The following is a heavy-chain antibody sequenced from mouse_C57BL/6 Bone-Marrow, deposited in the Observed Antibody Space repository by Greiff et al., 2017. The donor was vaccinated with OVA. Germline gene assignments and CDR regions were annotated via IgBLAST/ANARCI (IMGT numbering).Heavy chain of an antibody. D-gene: IGHD2-1*01. CDR2: INPYNGGT. CDR3: AREIYYGNYVGWDGAY. J-gene: IGHJ3*01. CDR1: GYTFTDYY. Sequence: VQLQQSGPVLVKPGASVKMSCKASGYTFTDYYMNWVKQSHGKSLEWIGVINPYNGGTSYNQKFKGKATLTVDKSSSTAYMELNSLTSEDSAVYYCAREIYYGNYVGWDGAYWGQGTLVTVSA. V-gene: IGHV1-19*01.